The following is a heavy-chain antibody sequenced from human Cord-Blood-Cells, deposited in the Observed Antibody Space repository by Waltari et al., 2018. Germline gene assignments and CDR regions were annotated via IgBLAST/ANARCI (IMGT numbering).Heavy chain of an antibody. J-gene: IGHJ6*02. CDR3: ARAGSGSYYYYYGMDV. CDR1: GGSISSYY. Sequence: QVQLQESGPGLVKPSETLSLTCMVSGGSISSYYGSWIRQPPGKGLDWIGYIYDSGSTNYNPSLKSRVTISVDTSKNQFSLKLSSVTAADTAVYYWARAGSGSYYYYYGMDVWGQGTTVTVSS. V-gene: IGHV4-59*01. CDR2: IYDSGST. D-gene: IGHD3-10*01.